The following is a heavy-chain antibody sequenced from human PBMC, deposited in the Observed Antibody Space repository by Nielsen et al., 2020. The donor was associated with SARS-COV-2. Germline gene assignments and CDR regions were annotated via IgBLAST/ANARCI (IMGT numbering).Heavy chain of an antibody. CDR3: VKDREYDYVWGSYRPEY. J-gene: IGHJ4*02. Sequence: GESLKISCAASGFTFSSYAMHWVRQAPGKGLEWVAVISYDGSNKYYADSVKGRFTISRDNSKNTLYLQMSSLRAEDTAVYYCVKDREYDYVWGSYRPEYWGQGTLVTVSS. CDR1: GFTFSSYA. D-gene: IGHD3-16*02. V-gene: IGHV3-30*14. CDR2: ISYDGSNK.